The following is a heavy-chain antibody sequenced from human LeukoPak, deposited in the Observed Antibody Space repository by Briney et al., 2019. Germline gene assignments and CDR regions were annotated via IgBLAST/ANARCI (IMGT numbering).Heavy chain of an antibody. D-gene: IGHD5-12*01. Sequence: SVKVSCKASGGTFSSYAISWVRQAPGQGLEWMGGIIPIFGTANYAQKFQGRVTITADESTSTAYMELSSLRSEDTAVYYCAARGYDNNFDYWGQEPWSPSPQ. CDR2: IIPIFGTA. CDR1: GGTFSSYA. J-gene: IGHJ4*01. V-gene: IGHV1-69*13. CDR3: AARGYDNNFDY.